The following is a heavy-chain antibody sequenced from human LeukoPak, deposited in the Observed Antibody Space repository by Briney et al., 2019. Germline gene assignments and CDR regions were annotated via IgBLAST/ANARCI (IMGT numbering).Heavy chain of an antibody. CDR2: ISGNGGST. J-gene: IGHJ2*01. D-gene: IGHD6-13*01. V-gene: IGHV3-43*02. Sequence: GGSLRLSCAASGFTFDDYAMHWVRQAPGKGLEWVSLISGNGGSTYYADSVKGRFTISRDNSKNSLYLQMNSLRTEDTALYYCAKDTTVCSSCYWYFDLWGRGTLVTVSS. CDR3: AKDTTVCSSCYWYFDL. CDR1: GFTFDDYA.